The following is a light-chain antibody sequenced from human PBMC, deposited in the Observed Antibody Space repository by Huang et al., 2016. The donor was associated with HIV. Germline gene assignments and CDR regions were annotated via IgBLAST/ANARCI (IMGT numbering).Light chain of an antibody. CDR2: ATS. CDR3: QQSYSFPRT. CDR1: QSISAY. J-gene: IGKJ2*01. V-gene: IGKV1-39*01. Sequence: DIQMTQSPSSLYASVGDRVTISCRASQSISAYLNWYQHRPGRAPKLLIYATSDLQGGVPSRFSGSRSGTQFTLTISSLQPEDFATSYCQQSYSFPRTFGQGTKLDIK.